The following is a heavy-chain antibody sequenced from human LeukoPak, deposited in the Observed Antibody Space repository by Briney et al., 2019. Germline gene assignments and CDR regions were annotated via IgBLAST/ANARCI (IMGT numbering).Heavy chain of an antibody. Sequence: PGGSLRLSCAASGFTFSSYSMNWVRQAPGKGLEWVSYISSSSSTIYYADSVKGRFTISRDNAKNSLYLQMNSLRAEDTAVYYCAYPGVAVAGTYWSQGTLVTVSS. CDR2: ISSSSSTI. D-gene: IGHD6-19*01. CDR3: AYPGVAVAGTY. CDR1: GFTFSSYS. J-gene: IGHJ4*02. V-gene: IGHV3-48*01.